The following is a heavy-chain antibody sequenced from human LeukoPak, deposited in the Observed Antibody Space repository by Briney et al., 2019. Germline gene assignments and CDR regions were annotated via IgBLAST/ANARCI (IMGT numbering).Heavy chain of an antibody. CDR3: AKQYFGVNYFDY. CDR2: ISGSGGTT. D-gene: IGHD4-17*01. V-gene: IGHV3-23*01. CDR1: GFTFSSCA. Sequence: GGSLRLYCAASGFTFSSCAMSWVRQAPAKGLEGDSEISGSGGTTYYADPVKGRFTISRDNSKNTLYLQMNDLRAEDTAIYYCAKQYFGVNYFDYWGQGTLVTVSS. J-gene: IGHJ4*02.